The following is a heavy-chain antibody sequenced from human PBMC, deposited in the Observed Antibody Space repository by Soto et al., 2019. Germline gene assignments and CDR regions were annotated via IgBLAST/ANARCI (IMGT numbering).Heavy chain of an antibody. CDR3: ARGGYYDNSWGKLSHYGLDV. V-gene: IGHV1-18*01. J-gene: IGHJ6*02. CDR2: ISPYNDYT. CDR1: GYTFIRYG. Sequence: QVQLAQSANEVKKPGASVRVSCKAAGYTFIRYGIAWVRQAPGQGLEWMGWISPYNDYTVYAQKFQGRVSMTADTTTRTGYMNPRGLKSDDTAVYYCARGGYYDNSWGKLSHYGLDVWGQGTSVSVSS. D-gene: IGHD3-16*01.